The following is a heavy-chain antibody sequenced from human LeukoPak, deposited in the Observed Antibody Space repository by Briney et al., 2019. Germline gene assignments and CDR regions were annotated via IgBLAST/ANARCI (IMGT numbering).Heavy chain of an antibody. J-gene: IGHJ4*02. CDR2: ISSSSSYI. CDR1: GFTFSSYS. D-gene: IGHD1-26*01. CDR3: ARLLATVGLAKPDD. Sequence: PGRSLRLSCAASGFTFSSYSMNWVRQAPGKGLEWVSSISSSSSYIYYADSVKGRFTISRDNAKNSLYLQMNSLTAEDTAVYYCARLLATVGLAKPDDWSQGTLVTVSS. V-gene: IGHV3-21*01.